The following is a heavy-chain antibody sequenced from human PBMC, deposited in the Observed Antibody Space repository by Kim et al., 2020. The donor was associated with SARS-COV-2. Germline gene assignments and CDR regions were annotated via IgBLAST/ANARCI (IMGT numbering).Heavy chain of an antibody. CDR3: ARERDYGDMGGMDV. CDR2: IIPIFGTA. J-gene: IGHJ6*02. Sequence: SVKVSCKASGGTFSSFAISWVRQAPGQGLEWMGGIIPIFGTANYAQKFQGRVTITADESTSTAYMELSSLRSEDTAVYYCARERDYGDMGGMDVWGQGTTVTVSS. V-gene: IGHV1-69*13. CDR1: GGTFSSFA. D-gene: IGHD4-17*01.